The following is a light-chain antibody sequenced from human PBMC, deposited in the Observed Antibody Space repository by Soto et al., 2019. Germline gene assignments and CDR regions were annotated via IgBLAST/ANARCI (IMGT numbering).Light chain of an antibody. CDR2: AAF. Sequence: DIQLTQSPSLLSASVGDRVTITCRASHDISTYLAWYQQKPGKAPKLLIYAAFTLHSGVPARFSGSRSGTDFTLTISSLQPEDFATYYCQQVNSYPQTFGQGTHWRL. CDR1: HDISTY. V-gene: IGKV1-9*01. J-gene: IGKJ5*01. CDR3: QQVNSYPQT.